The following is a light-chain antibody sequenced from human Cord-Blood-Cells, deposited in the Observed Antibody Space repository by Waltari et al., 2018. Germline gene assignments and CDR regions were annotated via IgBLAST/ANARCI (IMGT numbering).Light chain of an antibody. Sequence: FQMTPSPSTLSASVGDRVTITCRASQSISSWLAWYQQKPGKAPKLLIYDASSLESGVPSRFSGSGSGTEFTLTISSLQPDDFATYYCQQYNSYSWAFGQGTKVEIK. J-gene: IGKJ1*01. CDR3: QQYNSYSWA. CDR1: QSISSW. V-gene: IGKV1-5*01. CDR2: DAS.